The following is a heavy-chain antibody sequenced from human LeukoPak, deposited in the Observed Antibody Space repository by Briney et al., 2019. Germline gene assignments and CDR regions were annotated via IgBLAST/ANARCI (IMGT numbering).Heavy chain of an antibody. CDR1: GFTFSSYS. J-gene: IGHJ4*02. Sequence: GGSLRLSXAASGFTFSSYSMNWVCQAPGKGLEWVSSISSSSSYVYYADSVKGRFTISRDNAKNSLYLQMNSLRAEDTAVYYCASTSGQYYYDSSGTYNWGQGTLVTVSS. CDR2: ISSSSSYV. CDR3: ASTSGQYYYDSSGTYN. V-gene: IGHV3-21*01. D-gene: IGHD3-22*01.